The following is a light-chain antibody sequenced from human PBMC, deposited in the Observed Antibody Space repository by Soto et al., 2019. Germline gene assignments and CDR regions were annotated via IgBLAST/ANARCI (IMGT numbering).Light chain of an antibody. J-gene: IGKJ1*01. V-gene: IGKV3-20*01. CDR3: QQYGSSHRT. CDR1: QSASSSY. Sequence: EIVLTQSQVTLSLSPGAIATLSCRTSQSASSSYLAWYQQKPGQAPRLLIYGASSRATGIPDRFSGSGSGTGFTLTISRLEPEDVGVYYCQQYGSSHRTFGQWAKGDIK. CDR2: GAS.